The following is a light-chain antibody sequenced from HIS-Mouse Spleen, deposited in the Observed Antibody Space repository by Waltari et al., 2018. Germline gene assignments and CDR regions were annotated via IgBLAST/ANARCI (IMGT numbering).Light chain of an antibody. CDR1: ALPTKY. Sequence: SYELTQPPSVSVSPGQTARITCAGDALPTKYAYWYQQKSGKAPVLVIYEDSKRPSGIPERFSGSSSGTMATLTISGAQVEDEADYYCYSTDSSGNHRVFGGGTKLTVL. V-gene: IGLV3-10*01. CDR2: EDS. J-gene: IGLJ2*01. CDR3: YSTDSSGNHRV.